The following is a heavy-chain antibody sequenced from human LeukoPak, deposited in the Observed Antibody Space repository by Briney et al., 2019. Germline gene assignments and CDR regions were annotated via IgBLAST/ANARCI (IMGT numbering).Heavy chain of an antibody. CDR1: GFTFSSYE. CDR3: ARDLYDSSGYYSNYFDY. V-gene: IGHV3-48*03. Sequence: GGSLRLSCAASGFTFSSYEMNWVRQAPGEGLEWVSYISSSGSTIYYADSVKGRFTISRDNAKNSLYLQMNSLRAEDTAVHYCARDLYDSSGYYSNYFDYWGQGTLVTVSS. J-gene: IGHJ4*02. D-gene: IGHD3-22*01. CDR2: ISSSGSTI.